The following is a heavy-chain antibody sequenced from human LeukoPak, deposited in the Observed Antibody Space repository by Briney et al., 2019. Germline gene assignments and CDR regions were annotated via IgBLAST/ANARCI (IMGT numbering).Heavy chain of an antibody. V-gene: IGHV4-59*11. CDR1: GGSISGHY. CDR2: IYYSGKT. CDR3: ARLLDNDSSGDPDTFDM. D-gene: IGHD3-22*01. Sequence: SETLSLTCAVSGGSISGHYWSWIRQPPGKGLEWIGYIYYSGKTYYSSSLRSRVTISVDTSKNHFSLKLTSATAADTAVYYCARLLDNDSSGDPDTFDMWGQGTMVTVSS. J-gene: IGHJ3*02.